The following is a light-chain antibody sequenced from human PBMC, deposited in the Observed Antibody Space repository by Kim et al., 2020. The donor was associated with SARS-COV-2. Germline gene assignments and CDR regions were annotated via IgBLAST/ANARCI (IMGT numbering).Light chain of an antibody. CDR1: SSDVCYYDY. V-gene: IGLV2-14*03. J-gene: IGLJ1*01. CDR2: DVS. CDR3: CSHARGSAYV. Sequence: QSALTQPASVSGSPGQSITISCTGTSSDVCYYDYVSWYQQHPGKVPKLIISDVSNRPSGVSSRFSGSKSGNTAYLTISGLQDEDEADYYCCSHARGSAYVFGTGTKVTVL.